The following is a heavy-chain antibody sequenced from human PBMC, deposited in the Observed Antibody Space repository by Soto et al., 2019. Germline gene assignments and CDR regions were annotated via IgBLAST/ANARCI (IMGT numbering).Heavy chain of an antibody. CDR2: MYHSGST. J-gene: IGHJ4*02. D-gene: IGHD3-22*01. CDR3: ARGALKGSENYYDSSGKIFYY. Sequence: PSETLSLTCAVSGGSISSGGYSWSWIRQPPGKGLEWIGYMYHSGSTYYNPSLKSRVTISIDRSKNQFSLKLSSVTAADTAVYYCARGALKGSENYYDSSGKIFYYWGQGTLVT. CDR1: GGSISSGGYS. V-gene: IGHV4-30-2*01.